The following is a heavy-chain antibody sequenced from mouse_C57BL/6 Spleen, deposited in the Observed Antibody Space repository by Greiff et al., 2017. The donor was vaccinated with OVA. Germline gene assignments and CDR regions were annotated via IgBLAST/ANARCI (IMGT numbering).Heavy chain of an antibody. D-gene: IGHD4-1*01. Sequence: VQLQQSGAELAKPGASVKLSRKASASTSTIYLMHWVKQRPGQGLEWIGYINPSSGYTKYNQKFKDKATLTADKSSSTAYMQLSSLTYEDSAVYYCARYLGRGYFDYWGQGTTLTVSS. CDR3: ARYLGRGYFDY. J-gene: IGHJ2*01. V-gene: IGHV1-7*01. CDR2: INPSSGYT. CDR1: ASTSTIYL.